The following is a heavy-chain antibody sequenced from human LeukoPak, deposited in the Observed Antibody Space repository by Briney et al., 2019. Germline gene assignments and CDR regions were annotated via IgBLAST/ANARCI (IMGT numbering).Heavy chain of an antibody. D-gene: IGHD5-12*01. J-gene: IGHJ4*02. V-gene: IGHV4-31*03. CDR2: IYYSGST. CDR3: ARVSTTRGYDLDY. CDR1: GRSISSVGYY. Sequence: PSETLSLTCTLCGRSISSVGYYWSWIRQHPGKGLEWIGYIYYSGSTYYYPSLKSRVTISLDTSKNQFSIKLSSVTAADTAVYYWARVSTTRGYDLDYWGQGTLVTVSS.